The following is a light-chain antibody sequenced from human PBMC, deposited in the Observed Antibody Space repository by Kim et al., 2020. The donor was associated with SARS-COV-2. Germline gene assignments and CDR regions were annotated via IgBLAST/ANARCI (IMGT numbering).Light chain of an antibody. V-gene: IGLV1-47*02. CDR3: AVWDDSVTAVV. CDR2: IYI. CDR1: SSNIGNNY. Sequence: GQRVTMSCSGGSSNIGNNYVFGNQQLPGAAPKLLIYIYIQRPSRIADRFSGSKCGTSASLTISGVQSEDEADYYCAVWDDSVTAVVFGGGTQLTVL. J-gene: IGLJ2*01.